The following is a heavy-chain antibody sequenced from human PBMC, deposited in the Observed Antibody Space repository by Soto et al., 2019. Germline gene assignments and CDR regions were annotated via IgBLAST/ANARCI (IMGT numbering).Heavy chain of an antibody. V-gene: IGHV1-3*01. CDR3: ARGIATGQLDP. CDR1: GYTFTRYT. CDR2: INPDNGNT. D-gene: IGHD2-15*01. Sequence: QVLLVQTGAEVKKPGASVKISCKASGYTFTRYTMNWVRQAPGQRLERMGWINPDNGNTKSSQKFQDRVIITRDTSASTAYMALSSLRSEDTAVYYCARGIATGQLDPWGQGTLVTVSS. J-gene: IGHJ5*02.